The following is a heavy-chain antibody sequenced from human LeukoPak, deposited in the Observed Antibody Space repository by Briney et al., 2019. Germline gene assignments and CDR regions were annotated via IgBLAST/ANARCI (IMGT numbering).Heavy chain of an antibody. D-gene: IGHD3-10*01. CDR1: GFGFSNYG. V-gene: IGHV3-23*01. CDR3: AKDVKVRGVFHYFDY. J-gene: IGHJ4*02. Sequence: GGTLRLSCAASGFGFSNYGMNWVRQAPGKGLEWVSAISGSGGSTYYADSVKGRFTISRDNSKNTLYLQMNSLRAEDTAVYYCAKDVKVRGVFHYFDYWGQGTLVTVSS. CDR2: ISGSGGST.